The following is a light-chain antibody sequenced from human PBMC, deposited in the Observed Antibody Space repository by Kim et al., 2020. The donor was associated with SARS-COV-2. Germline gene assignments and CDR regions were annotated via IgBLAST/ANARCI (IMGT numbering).Light chain of an antibody. Sequence: QSALTQPASVSGSPGQSITISCTGTSSGIGSYDFVSWNQHHPGKAPKLLIYAVNRRPSGVSNRFSGSKSGNTASLTISGLQAEDEADYYCCSYAGSTTWVFGGGTQLTVL. CDR1: SSGIGSYDF. J-gene: IGLJ3*02. V-gene: IGLV2-23*02. CDR2: AVN. CDR3: CSYAGSTTWV.